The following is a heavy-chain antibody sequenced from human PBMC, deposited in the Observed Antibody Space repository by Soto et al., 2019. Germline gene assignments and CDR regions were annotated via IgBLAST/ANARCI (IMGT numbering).Heavy chain of an antibody. Sequence: EVQLLESGGGLVQPGGSLRLSCAASGFTFSSYAMSWVRQAPGKGLEWVSTFRGTGDGTYYADSVRGRFTVSRDNSKNTLYKQMDGLRGGDTAVYYCAKGPDPGAFDIWGQGTMVTVSS. CDR3: AKGPDPGAFDI. CDR1: GFTFSSYA. CDR2: FRGTGDGT. D-gene: IGHD3-10*01. J-gene: IGHJ3*02. V-gene: IGHV3-23*01.